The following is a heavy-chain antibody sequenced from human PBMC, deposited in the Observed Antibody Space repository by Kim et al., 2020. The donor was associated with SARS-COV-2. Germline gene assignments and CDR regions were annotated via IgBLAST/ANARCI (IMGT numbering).Heavy chain of an antibody. CDR1: GFTFSSYE. J-gene: IGHJ6*02. Sequence: GALRLSCAASGFTFSSYEMNWVRQAPGKGLEWVSYISSSGSTIYYADSVKGRSTISRDNAKNSLYLQMNSLRAEDTAVYYCARDPYSSSYNYYGMDVWGQGTTVTVSS. CDR3: ARDPYSSSYNYYGMDV. D-gene: IGHD6-13*01. V-gene: IGHV3-48*03. CDR2: ISSSGSTI.